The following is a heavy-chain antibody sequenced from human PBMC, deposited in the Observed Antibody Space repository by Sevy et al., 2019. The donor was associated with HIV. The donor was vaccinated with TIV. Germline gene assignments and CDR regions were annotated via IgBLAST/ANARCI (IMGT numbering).Heavy chain of an antibody. V-gene: IGHV4-61*01. Sequence: SETLSPTCTVSGGSVSSGSYYWSWIRQPPGKGLEWIGYIYYSGSTNYNPSLKSRVTISVDTSKNQFSLKLGSVTAADTAVYYCARSHPSGIVVVPAAIYAFDIWGQGTMVTVSS. CDR1: GGSVSSGSYY. CDR3: ARSHPSGIVVVPAAIYAFDI. CDR2: IYYSGST. D-gene: IGHD2-2*01. J-gene: IGHJ3*02.